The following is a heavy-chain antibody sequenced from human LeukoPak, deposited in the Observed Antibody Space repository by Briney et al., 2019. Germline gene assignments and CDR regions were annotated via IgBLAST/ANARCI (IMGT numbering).Heavy chain of an antibody. CDR3: ARDAYCGSDCYSPSLFDY. V-gene: IGHV3-48*03. Sequence: GGSLRLSCAASGFTFSSYEMNWVRQAPGKGLEWASYISTSGTTIYYADSVKGRFTISRDNARNSLYLQMNSLRAEDTAVYYCARDAYCGSDCYSPSLFDYWGQGTLVIVSS. CDR1: GFTFSSYE. CDR2: ISTSGTTI. D-gene: IGHD2-21*02. J-gene: IGHJ4*02.